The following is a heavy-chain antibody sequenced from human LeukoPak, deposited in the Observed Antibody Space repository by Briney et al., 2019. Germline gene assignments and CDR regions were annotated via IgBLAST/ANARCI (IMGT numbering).Heavy chain of an antibody. D-gene: IGHD5-18*01. Sequence: SVKVSCKASGGTFSSYAISWVRQAPGQGLEWMGGIIPIFGTANYVQKFQGRVTITADESTSTAYMELSSLRSEDTAVYYCANMELGVDTAMVYYYYYGMDVWGQGTTVTVSS. CDR1: GGTFSSYA. CDR2: IIPIFGTA. V-gene: IGHV1-69*13. CDR3: ANMELGVDTAMVYYYYYGMDV. J-gene: IGHJ6*02.